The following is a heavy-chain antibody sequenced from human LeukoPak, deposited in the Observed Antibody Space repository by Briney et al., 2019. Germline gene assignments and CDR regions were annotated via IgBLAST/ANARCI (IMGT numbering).Heavy chain of an antibody. J-gene: IGHJ4*02. CDR2: MNPNSGNT. V-gene: IGHV1-8*02. Sequence: ASVKVSCKASGYTFTGYYMHWVRQAPGQGLERMGWMNPNSGNTGYAQKFQGRVTMTRNTSTSTAYMELSSLRSEDTAIYYCARRFDYWGQGALVTVSS. CDR3: ARRFDY. CDR1: GYTFTGYY.